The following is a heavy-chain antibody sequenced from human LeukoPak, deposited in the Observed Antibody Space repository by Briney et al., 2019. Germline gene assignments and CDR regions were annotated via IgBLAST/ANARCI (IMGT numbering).Heavy chain of an antibody. D-gene: IGHD3-3*01. Sequence: PSETLSLTCAVYGGSFSGYYWSWLRQPPGKGLEWIGEINHSGSTNYNPSLKSRVTISVDTSKNQFSLKLSSVTAADTAVYYCARAPPYYDFWSGYRSYFDYWGQGTLVTVSS. V-gene: IGHV4-34*01. J-gene: IGHJ4*02. CDR3: ARAPPYYDFWSGYRSYFDY. CDR2: INHSGST. CDR1: GGSFSGYY.